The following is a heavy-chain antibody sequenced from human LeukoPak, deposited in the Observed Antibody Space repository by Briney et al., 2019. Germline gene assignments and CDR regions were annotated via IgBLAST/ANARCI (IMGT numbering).Heavy chain of an antibody. D-gene: IGHD3-22*01. CDR2: IYYSGTT. J-gene: IGHJ4*02. CDR1: GGSISSSSYY. CDR3: ARGRDSSGYQGDY. Sequence: SETLSLTCTVSGGSISSSSYYWGWIRQPPGKGLEWIGSIYYSGTTYYNPSLKSRVTISVDTSKNQFSLKLSSVTAADTAVYYCARGRDSSGYQGDYWGQGTLVTVSS. V-gene: IGHV4-39*01.